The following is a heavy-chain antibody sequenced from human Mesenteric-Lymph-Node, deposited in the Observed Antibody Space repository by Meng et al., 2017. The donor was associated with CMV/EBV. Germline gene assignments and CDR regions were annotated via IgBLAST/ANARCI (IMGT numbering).Heavy chain of an antibody. D-gene: IGHD2-2*02. CDR2: ISSSGSST. CDR3: ARDLYCSSTTCYTSSWVRGNWFDP. Sequence: GESLKISCAASGFTFSSHEMNWVRQAPGKGLEWVSYISSSGSSTYYADSVRGRFFISRDNAKNSLYLQMNSMRGEDTAVYFCARDLYCSSTTCYTSSWVRGNWFDPWGQGTLVTVSS. J-gene: IGHJ5*02. V-gene: IGHV3-48*03. CDR1: GFTFSSHE.